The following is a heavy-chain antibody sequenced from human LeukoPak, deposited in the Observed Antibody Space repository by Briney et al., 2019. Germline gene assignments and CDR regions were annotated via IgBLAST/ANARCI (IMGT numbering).Heavy chain of an antibody. CDR3: ARPVQLELGGDAFDI. D-gene: IGHD1-1*01. CDR1: GGTFSSYA. CDR2: IIPILGIA. Sequence: ASVKVSCKASGGTFSSYAISWVRLAPGQGLEWMGSIIPILGIANYAQKFQGRVTITADKSTSTAYMELSSLRSEDTAVYYCARPVQLELGGDAFDIWGQGTMVTVSS. V-gene: IGHV1-69*04. J-gene: IGHJ3*02.